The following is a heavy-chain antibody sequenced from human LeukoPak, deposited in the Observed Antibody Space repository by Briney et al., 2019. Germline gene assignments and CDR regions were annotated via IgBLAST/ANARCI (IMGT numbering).Heavy chain of an antibody. Sequence: ASVKVSCKASGYTFTGYYMHWVRQAPGQGREWMGWINPNSGGTNYAQKFQGRVNMTRDTSISTAYMELSRLRSDDTAVYYCARDSRVPSRYCSSTSCYTNDYWGQGTLVTVSS. CDR1: GYTFTGYY. D-gene: IGHD2-2*02. V-gene: IGHV1-2*02. J-gene: IGHJ4*02. CDR2: INPNSGGT. CDR3: ARDSRVPSRYCSSTSCYTNDY.